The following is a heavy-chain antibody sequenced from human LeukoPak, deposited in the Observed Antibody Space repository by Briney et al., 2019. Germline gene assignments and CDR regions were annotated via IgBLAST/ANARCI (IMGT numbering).Heavy chain of an antibody. D-gene: IGHD6-6*01. J-gene: IGHJ5*02. CDR3: AREGSSSVWFDP. V-gene: IGHV3-21*01. CDR1: GFTFSSYS. Sequence: GGSLRLSCAASGFTFSSYSMNWVRQAPGKGLEWVSSISSSSYIYYADSVKGRFTISRDNAKNSLYLQMNSLRAEDTAVYYCAREGSSSVWFDPWGQGTLVTVSS. CDR2: ISSSSYI.